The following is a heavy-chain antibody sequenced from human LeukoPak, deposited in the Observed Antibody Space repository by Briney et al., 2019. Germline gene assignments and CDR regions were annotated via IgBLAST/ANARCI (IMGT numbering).Heavy chain of an antibody. Sequence: GALRLSCSASGFTFSSYAMHWVRQAPGKGLEWVAGISYDGGYKYYADSVKGRFTISRDNSKNTLSLQMNSLRAEDTAVYYCAKNSLRSGGAFDIWGQGTMVTVSS. CDR1: GFTFSSYA. J-gene: IGHJ3*02. V-gene: IGHV3-30*04. CDR3: AKNSLRSGGAFDI. D-gene: IGHD2-21*01. CDR2: ISYDGGYK.